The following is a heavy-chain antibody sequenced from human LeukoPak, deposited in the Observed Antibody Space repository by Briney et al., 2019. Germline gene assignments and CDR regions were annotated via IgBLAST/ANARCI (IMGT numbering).Heavy chain of an antibody. D-gene: IGHD1-26*01. CDR2: INPTSGGT. J-gene: IGHJ4*02. V-gene: IGHV1-2*02. Sequence: EASVKVSCKASGYTFTGYYIHWVRQAPGQGLEWMGWINPTSGGTNYTQKFQGRVTMTRDTSISTAYMELSRLRSDDTAVYYCARVAIVGATEDFDYWGQGTLVTVSS. CDR1: GYTFTGYY. CDR3: ARVAIVGATEDFDY.